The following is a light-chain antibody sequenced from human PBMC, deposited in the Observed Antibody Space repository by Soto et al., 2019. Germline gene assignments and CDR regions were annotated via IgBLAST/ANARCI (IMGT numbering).Light chain of an antibody. CDR3: QHGYVAPYN. CDR2: SAS. J-gene: IGKJ2*01. V-gene: IGKV1-39*01. Sequence: DIPMTQSPSSVSASIGDTVTISCRASQDINVYLNWYQRKPGEVPKLLIYSASSLHSGVPSRFTGSGSETDFTLTIRSLQPEDFATYYCQHGYVAPYNFGQGTKV. CDR1: QDINVY.